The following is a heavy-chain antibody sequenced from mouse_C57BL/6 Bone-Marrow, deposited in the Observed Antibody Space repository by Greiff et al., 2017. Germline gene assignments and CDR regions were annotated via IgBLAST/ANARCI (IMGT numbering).Heavy chain of an antibody. D-gene: IGHD5-1*01. CDR1: GYTFTIYW. CDR3: ARGYLRY. J-gene: IGHJ2*01. CDR2: IDPSDSYT. Sequence: QVQLQQPGAELVRPGTSVKLSCKASGYTFTIYWMHWVKQRPGQGLEWIGVIDPSDSYTNYNQKFKGKATLTVDTSSSTAYMQLSSLTSEDSAVYYCARGYLRYWGQGTTLTVSS. V-gene: IGHV1-59*01.